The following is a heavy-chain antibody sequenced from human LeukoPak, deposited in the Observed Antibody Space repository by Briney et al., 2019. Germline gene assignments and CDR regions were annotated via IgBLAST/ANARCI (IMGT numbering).Heavy chain of an antibody. CDR2: INPNSGGT. Sequence: ASVKVSCKASGYTFTVYYMHWVRQAPGQGLGWMGWINPNSGGTNYAQKFQGRVTMTRDTSISTAYMELSRLRSDDTAVYYCAREFVEDIVVVPAAYLFDYWGQGTLVTVSS. CDR3: AREFVEDIVVVPAAYLFDY. D-gene: IGHD2-2*01. J-gene: IGHJ4*02. V-gene: IGHV1-2*02. CDR1: GYTFTVYY.